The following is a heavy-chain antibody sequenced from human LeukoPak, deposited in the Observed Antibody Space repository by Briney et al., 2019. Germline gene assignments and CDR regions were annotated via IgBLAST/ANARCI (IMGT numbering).Heavy chain of an antibody. CDR2: IYYSGST. CDR1: GGSISSYY. Sequence: SETLSLTCTVSGGSISSYYWSWIRQPPGKGLEWIGYIYYSGSTNYNPSLKSRVTISVDTSKNQFSLKLSSVTAADTAVYYCARGYVFKIQRITMVRGVTTVYNWFDPWGQGTLVTVSS. J-gene: IGHJ5*02. V-gene: IGHV4-59*01. D-gene: IGHD3-10*01. CDR3: ARGYVFKIQRITMVRGVTTVYNWFDP.